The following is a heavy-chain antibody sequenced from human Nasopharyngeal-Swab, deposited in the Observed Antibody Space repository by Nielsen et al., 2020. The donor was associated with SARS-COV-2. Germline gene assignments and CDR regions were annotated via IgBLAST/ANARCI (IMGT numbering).Heavy chain of an antibody. V-gene: IGHV3-21*01. D-gene: IGHD2-15*01. CDR1: GFTFSSYS. Sequence: GASLKISCAASGFTFSSYSMNWVRQAPGKGLEWVSSISSSSSYIYYADSVKGRFTISRDNAKNSLYLQMNSLRAEDTAVYYCARESPHCSGGSGCIDPRGQGTLVTVSS. CDR3: ARESPHCSGGSGCIDP. CDR2: ISSSSSYI. J-gene: IGHJ5*02.